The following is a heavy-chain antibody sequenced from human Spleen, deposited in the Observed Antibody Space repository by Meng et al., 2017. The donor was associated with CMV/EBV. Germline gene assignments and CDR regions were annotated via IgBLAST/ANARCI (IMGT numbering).Heavy chain of an antibody. Sequence: SETLSLTCTVSGGSISSYYWSWIRQPPGKGLEWIGYIYYSGSTNYNPSLKSRVTISVDTSKNQFSLKLSSVTAADTAVYYCASVILTGSSHFDYWGQGTLVTVSS. CDR3: ASVILTGSSHFDY. D-gene: IGHD3-9*01. V-gene: IGHV4-59*08. CDR2: IYYSGST. CDR1: GGSISSYY. J-gene: IGHJ4*02.